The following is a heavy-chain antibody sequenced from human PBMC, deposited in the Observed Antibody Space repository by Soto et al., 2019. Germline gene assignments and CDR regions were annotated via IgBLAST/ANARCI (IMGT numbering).Heavy chain of an antibody. CDR3: ASSLWIRSPGWFDP. CDR2: IYYSGST. Sequence: SETLSLTCTVSGGSISSGGYYWSWIRQHPGKGLEWIGYIYYSGSTYYNPSLKSRVTISVDTSKNQFSLKLSSVTAADTAVYYCASSLWIRSPGWFDPWGQGTLVTVSS. CDR1: GGSISSGGYY. J-gene: IGHJ5*02. V-gene: IGHV4-31*03. D-gene: IGHD5-18*01.